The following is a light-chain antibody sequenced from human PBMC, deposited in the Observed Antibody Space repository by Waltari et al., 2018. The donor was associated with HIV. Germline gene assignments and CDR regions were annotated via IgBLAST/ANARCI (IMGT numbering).Light chain of an antibody. Sequence: DIVMTQSPDSLAVSLGERATINCKSSQSLVYIYNNKNSLAWYQQKPVQPPKLLIYWASTRESGVPDRFSGSGSGTDFTLTISGLQAEDVAVYYCHQYHDTPLTFGGGTKVEIK. CDR3: HQYHDTPLT. V-gene: IGKV4-1*01. J-gene: IGKJ4*01. CDR2: WAS. CDR1: QSLVYIYNNKNS.